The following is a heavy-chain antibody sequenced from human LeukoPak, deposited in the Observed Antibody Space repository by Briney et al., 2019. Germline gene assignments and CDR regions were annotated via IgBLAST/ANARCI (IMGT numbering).Heavy chain of an antibody. D-gene: IGHD4-17*01. CDR1: GFTFSSYG. V-gene: IGHV3-74*01. Sequence: GGSLRLSCAASGFTFSSYGMHWVRQAPGKGLVWVSRINNDGRSTTYADSVEGRLTISRDNAKNTLYLQMNTLRAEDTAVYYCARDGVSSDYDFDYWGQGTLVTVSS. J-gene: IGHJ4*02. CDR2: INNDGRST. CDR3: ARDGVSSDYDFDY.